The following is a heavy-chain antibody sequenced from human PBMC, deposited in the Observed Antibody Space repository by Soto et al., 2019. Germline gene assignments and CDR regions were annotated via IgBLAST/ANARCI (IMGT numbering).Heavy chain of an antibody. V-gene: IGHV3-33*01. D-gene: IGHD3-3*01. Sequence: HPGGSLRLSCAASGFTFSSYGMHWVRQAPGKWLEWVAVIWYDGSNKYYADSVKGRFTISRDNSKNTLYLQMNSLRAEDTAVYYCARGRSRNYDFWSGYWTHYYYYYGMDVRGQVXTVTVYS. CDR2: IWYDGSNK. CDR3: ARGRSRNYDFWSGYWTHYYYYYGMDV. J-gene: IGHJ6*02. CDR1: GFTFSSYG.